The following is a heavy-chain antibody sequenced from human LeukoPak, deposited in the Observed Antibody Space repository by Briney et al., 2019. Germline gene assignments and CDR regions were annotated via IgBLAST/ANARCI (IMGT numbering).Heavy chain of an antibody. CDR1: GFTFSSYG. V-gene: IGHV3-30*02. J-gene: IGHJ4*02. CDR2: IRYDGSNK. D-gene: IGHD3-10*01. Sequence: GGSLRLSCAASGFTFSSYGMHWVRQAPGKGLEWVAFIRYDGSNKYYADSVKGRFTISRDNSKNTLYLQMNSLRAEDTAVYYCAKSVGSWFGELFSFDYWGQGTLVTVSS. CDR3: AKSVGSWFGELFSFDY.